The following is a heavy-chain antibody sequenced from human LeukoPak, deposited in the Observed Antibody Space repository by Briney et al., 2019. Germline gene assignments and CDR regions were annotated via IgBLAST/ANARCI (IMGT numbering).Heavy chain of an antibody. V-gene: IGHV3-23*01. CDR1: GFTFSSYA. CDR3: ATSRGAGYCSSTSCLGGY. D-gene: IGHD2-2*03. J-gene: IGHJ4*02. CDR2: ISGSGGST. Sequence: GGSLRLSCAASGFTFSSYAMSRVRQAPGKGLEWVSAISGSGGSTYYADSVKGRFTISRDNSKNTLYLQMNSLRAEDTAVYYCATSRGAGYCSSTSCLGGYWGQGTLVTVSS.